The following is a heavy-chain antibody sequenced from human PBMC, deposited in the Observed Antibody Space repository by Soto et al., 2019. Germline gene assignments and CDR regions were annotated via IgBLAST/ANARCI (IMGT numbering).Heavy chain of an antibody. CDR3: TTEHAVFGGVIVHFDY. CDR2: IKSKSDGGTT. V-gene: IGHV3-15*01. CDR1: GFTFSNAW. Sequence: GGSLRLSCSASGFTFSNAWMSWVRQAPGKGLEWVGRIKSKSDGGTTDYAAPVKGRVAISRDDSSNTLYLQMNSLKTEDTAVYYCTTEHAVFGGVIVHFDYWGQGSLVTVSS. D-gene: IGHD3-3*01. J-gene: IGHJ4*02.